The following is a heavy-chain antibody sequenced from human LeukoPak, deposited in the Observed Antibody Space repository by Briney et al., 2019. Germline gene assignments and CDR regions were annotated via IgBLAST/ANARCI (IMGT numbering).Heavy chain of an antibody. Sequence: PSETLSLTCTVSGGSISSGSYYWGWIRQPPGKGLECIGSIYRSGSTYYNPSLKSRVTISVDTSKNQFSLKLSSVTAADTAVYYCARDPALRAFDIWGQGTMVTVSS. V-gene: IGHV4-39*07. CDR3: ARDPALRAFDI. CDR2: IYRSGST. CDR1: GGSISSGSYY. J-gene: IGHJ3*02.